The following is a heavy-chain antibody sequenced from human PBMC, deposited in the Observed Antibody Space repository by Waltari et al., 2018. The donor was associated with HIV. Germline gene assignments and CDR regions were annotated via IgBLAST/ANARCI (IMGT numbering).Heavy chain of an antibody. J-gene: IGHJ2*01. Sequence: QLQLQESGPGLVKPSETLSLTCTVSGGSISTSNYYWAWIRQPPGKGLEWIGSIYYSGSTYYNPSLKSRVTISVDTSKNQFSLKLTSVTAADTAVYYCASPRMDSSAWYDWYFDLWGRGTLVTVSS. D-gene: IGHD6-19*01. CDR1: GGSISTSNYY. CDR2: IYYSGST. V-gene: IGHV4-39*01. CDR3: ASPRMDSSAWYDWYFDL.